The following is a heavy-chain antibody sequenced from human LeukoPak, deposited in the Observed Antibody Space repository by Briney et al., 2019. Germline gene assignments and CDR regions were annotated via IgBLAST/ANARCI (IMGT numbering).Heavy chain of an antibody. CDR3: ARAPSTGTVDS. J-gene: IGHJ4*02. CDR2: INQGGGGT. D-gene: IGHD2-2*01. CDR1: GFTFSNFS. V-gene: IGHV3-7*04. Sequence: GGSLKLSCAASGFTFSNFSMSWVRQAPGKGLEWVANINQGGGGTYYVDAVKGRFTISRDNAENSLYLQMNSLGAEDTAVYYCARAPSTGTVDSWGQGTLVTVSS.